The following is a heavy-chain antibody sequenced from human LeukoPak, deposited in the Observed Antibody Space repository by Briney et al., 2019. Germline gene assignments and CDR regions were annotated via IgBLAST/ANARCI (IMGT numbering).Heavy chain of an antibody. D-gene: IGHD2-21*01. CDR3: ARGGPVVNPRSNDFDY. Sequence: DSVKGRFTISSDNSKDSLYLQMNSLRGEDTATYYCARGGPVVNPRSNDFDYWGQGALVTVSS. V-gene: IGHV3-30*13. J-gene: IGHJ4*02.